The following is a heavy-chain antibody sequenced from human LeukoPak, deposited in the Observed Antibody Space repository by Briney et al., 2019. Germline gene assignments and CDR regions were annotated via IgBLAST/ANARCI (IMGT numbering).Heavy chain of an antibody. V-gene: IGHV3-23*01. D-gene: IGHD3-3*01. CDR3: AKQSNDFWDGYSAPPGYGMDV. J-gene: IGHJ6*02. Sequence: GGSLRLSCAASRFTFSHYAMTWVRQAPGKGLEWVSTISGNGGSTYYADFVKGRFTISRDNSKNTPYLQMNSLRAEDTAVYYCAKQSNDFWDGYSAPPGYGMDVWGQGTTVTVSS. CDR2: ISGNGGST. CDR1: RFTFSHYA.